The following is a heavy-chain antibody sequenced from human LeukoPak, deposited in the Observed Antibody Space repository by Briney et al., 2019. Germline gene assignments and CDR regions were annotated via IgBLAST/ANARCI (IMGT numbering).Heavy chain of an antibody. CDR3: AIGDWGSARSAFDI. CDR1: EGTFSSYA. CDR2: IIPIFGTA. D-gene: IGHD7-27*01. J-gene: IGHJ3*02. V-gene: IGHV1-69*05. Sequence: ASVKVSCKASEGTFSSYAISWVRQAPGQGLEWMGRIIPIFGTANYAQKFQGRATITTDESTSTAYMELSSLRSEDTAVYYCAIGDWGSARSAFDIWGQGTMVTVSS.